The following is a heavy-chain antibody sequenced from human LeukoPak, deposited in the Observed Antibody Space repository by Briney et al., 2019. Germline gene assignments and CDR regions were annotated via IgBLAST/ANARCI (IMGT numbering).Heavy chain of an antibody. V-gene: IGHV3-30-3*01. J-gene: IGHJ4*02. D-gene: IGHD3-3*01. CDR1: GFTFSSYA. CDR3: ARDTYYDFWSGYYSGGLDY. Sequence: PGRSLRLSCAASGFTFSSYAMHWVRQAPGKGLEWVAVISYDGSNKYYADSVKGRFTISRDNSKNTLYLQMNSLRAEDTAVYYCARDTYYDFWSGYYSGGLDYWGLGTLVSVSS. CDR2: ISYDGSNK.